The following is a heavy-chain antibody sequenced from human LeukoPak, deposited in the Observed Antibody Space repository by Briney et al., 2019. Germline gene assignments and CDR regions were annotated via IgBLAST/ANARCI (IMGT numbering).Heavy chain of an antibody. D-gene: IGHD3-22*01. CDR1: GVTFSDYY. CDR3: VRDSHYYDTSDPKYRLDY. V-gene: IGHV3-11*04. J-gene: IGHJ4*02. Sequence: GGSLRLSCAASGVTFSDYYMSWIRQAPGKGLEWVSYISSSGSTIYYADSVKGRFTISRDNAKNSLYLEVHSLRAEDTAVYYCVRDSHYYDTSDPKYRLDYWGQGTLVAVSS. CDR2: ISSSGSTI.